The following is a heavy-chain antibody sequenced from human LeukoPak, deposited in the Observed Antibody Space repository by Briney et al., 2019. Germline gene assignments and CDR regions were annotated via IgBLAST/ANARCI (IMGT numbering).Heavy chain of an antibody. V-gene: IGHV3-9*01. Sequence: GRSLRLSCAASGFTFDDYATHWVRQAPGKGLEWVSGISWNSGSIGYADSVKGRFTISRDNAKNSLYLQMNSLRTEDTALYYCAKGLYYDSSGYYSNCDYWGQGTLVTVSS. J-gene: IGHJ4*02. CDR3: AKGLYYDSSGYYSNCDY. CDR2: ISWNSGSI. CDR1: GFTFDDYA. D-gene: IGHD3-22*01.